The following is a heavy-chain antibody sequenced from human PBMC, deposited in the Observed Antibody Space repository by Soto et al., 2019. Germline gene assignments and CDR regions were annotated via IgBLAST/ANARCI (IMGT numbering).Heavy chain of an antibody. Sequence: GGSLRLSCAASGFTFSSYAMSWVRQAPGKGLEWVSAISGSGSRTYYADSVKGRFTICRDNSKNTLYLQMNSLTAEDKAVYYCAKGLYSGYDYAFDIWGQGTMVTVSS. J-gene: IGHJ3*02. CDR1: GFTFSSYA. CDR2: ISGSGSRT. CDR3: AKGLYSGYDYAFDI. D-gene: IGHD5-12*01. V-gene: IGHV3-23*01.